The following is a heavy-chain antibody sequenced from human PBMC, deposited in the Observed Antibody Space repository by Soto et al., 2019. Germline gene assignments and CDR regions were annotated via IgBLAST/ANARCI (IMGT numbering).Heavy chain of an antibody. Sequence: EVQLVESGGGLVQPGRSLRLSCAASGFTFDDYAMHWVRQPPGKGLECVSGITWNSGSKDYADSVKGRFTISRDNRKNPLYLQMTTLRGEDTALYYCTTTYPNDDSRVVAYWGQGNLVTVSS. CDR3: TTTYPNDDSRVVAY. CDR1: GFTFDDYA. CDR2: ITWNSGSK. D-gene: IGHD1-1*01. V-gene: IGHV3-9*01. J-gene: IGHJ4*02.